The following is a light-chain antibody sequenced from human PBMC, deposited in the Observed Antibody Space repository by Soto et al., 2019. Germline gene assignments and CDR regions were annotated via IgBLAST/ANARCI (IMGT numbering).Light chain of an antibody. CDR3: QQYNSYSGT. V-gene: IGKV1-5*01. CDR2: GAS. CDR1: HNISSW. Sequence: DIQMTQSPSTLSTSVGDRVTITCRASHNISSWLSWYQQKPGKAPKLLIYGASTLEGGVPSRFSGSGSGTEFTLTISSLQSDDFATYYCQQYNSYSGTFGQGTKVDIK. J-gene: IGKJ1*01.